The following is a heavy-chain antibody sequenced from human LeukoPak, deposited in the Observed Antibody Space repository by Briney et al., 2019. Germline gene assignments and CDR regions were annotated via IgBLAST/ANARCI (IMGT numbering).Heavy chain of an antibody. V-gene: IGHV4-39*02. D-gene: IGHD2-2*03. CDR3: ARDGYCSSTSCYLYH. CDR1: GGSLSSSSYY. J-gene: IGHJ5*02. CDR2: IYYSGST. Sequence: SETLSLTCTVSGGSLSSSSYYWGWIRQPPGTGLEWIGSIYYSGSTYYNPSLKSRVTISVDTSKNQFSLKLSSVTAADTAVYYCARDGYCSSTSCYLYHWGQGTLVTVSS.